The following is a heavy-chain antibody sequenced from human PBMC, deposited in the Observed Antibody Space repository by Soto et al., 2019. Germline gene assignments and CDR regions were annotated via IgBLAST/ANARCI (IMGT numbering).Heavy chain of an antibody. CDR1: GFTFRNYA. D-gene: IGHD3-10*01. CDR2: INGDGFTT. Sequence: GGSLRLSCIVSGFTFRNYAMSWVRQARGKGLEWVSGINGDGFTTYYAESVKGRFTISRDNSRNTLYLQMNSLRVEDTAVYYCVKDYRGNADQEIFHYWGLGTLVTVSS. V-gene: IGHV3-23*01. CDR3: VKDYRGNADQEIFHY. J-gene: IGHJ4*02.